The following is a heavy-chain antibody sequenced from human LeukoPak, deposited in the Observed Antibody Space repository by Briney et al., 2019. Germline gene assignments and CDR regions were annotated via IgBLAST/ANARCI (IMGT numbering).Heavy chain of an antibody. Sequence: SETLSLTCTVSGVSIRTYYWNWIRQRPGKGPEWIGYSYRGSTNYNPSFESRVTISVDTSKNQFSLKLSSVTAADTAVYYCARGGDYEIDYWGQGILVTVSS. CDR2: SYRGST. CDR1: GVSIRTYY. J-gene: IGHJ4*02. D-gene: IGHD4-17*01. V-gene: IGHV4-59*01. CDR3: ARGGDYEIDY.